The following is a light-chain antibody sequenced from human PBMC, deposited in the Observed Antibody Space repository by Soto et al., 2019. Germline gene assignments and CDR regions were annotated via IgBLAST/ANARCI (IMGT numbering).Light chain of an antibody. V-gene: IGLV2-8*02. CDR1: SSDVGPYKY. Sequence: SDLTRPPYASRSPGQSVTIYYTGTSSDVGPYKYVSWYQQHPGKAPKLIIYAVNQRPSGVPDRFSGSKSGNTASLTVSGLQAEDEADYYCSSYASGNIYVFGTGTKVTVL. CDR3: SSYASGNIYV. CDR2: AVN. J-gene: IGLJ1*01.